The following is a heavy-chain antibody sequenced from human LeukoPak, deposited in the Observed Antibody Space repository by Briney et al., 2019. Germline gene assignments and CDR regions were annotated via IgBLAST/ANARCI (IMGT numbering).Heavy chain of an antibody. V-gene: IGHV3-7*04. CDR1: AITFSNSW. J-gene: IGHJ3*02. CDR3: AKDRDWNYGDDAFDI. Sequence: GGSLRLSCTASAITFSNSWMSWVRQAPGKGLEWVANIKQDGSDTNYVDSVKGRFTISRDNAKNSLFLQMNSLRGEDTAIYYCAKDRDWNYGDDAFDIWGQGTMVTVSS. D-gene: IGHD1-7*01. CDR2: IKQDGSDT.